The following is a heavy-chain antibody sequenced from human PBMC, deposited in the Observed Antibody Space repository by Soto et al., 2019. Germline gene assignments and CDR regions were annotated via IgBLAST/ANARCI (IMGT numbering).Heavy chain of an antibody. V-gene: IGHV4-61*08. D-gene: IGHD1-1*01. CDR1: GGSVSSGDYY. CDR2: IYYSGST. CDR3: ARANVWNAGFFAINSFDP. Sequence: SETLSLTCTVSGGSVSSGDYYWSWIRQPPGKGLEWIGNIYYSGSTNYNPSLKSRATISVDTSKNQFSLKVSSATAADTAMYYCARANVWNAGFFAINSFDPWGQGTLVTVSS. J-gene: IGHJ5*02.